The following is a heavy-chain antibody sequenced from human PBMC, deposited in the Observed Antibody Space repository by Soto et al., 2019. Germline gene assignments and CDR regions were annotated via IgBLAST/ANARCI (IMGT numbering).Heavy chain of an antibody. CDR3: ARGATIFGVVIIRTQYNWFDP. Sequence: SETLSLTCTVSGGSISSYYWSWIRQPPGKGLEWFGYIYYSGSTNYNPSLKSRVTISVDTSKNQFSLKLSSVTAADTAVYYCARGATIFGVVIIRTQYNWFDPWGQGTLVTVSS. D-gene: IGHD3-3*01. CDR1: GGSISSYY. CDR2: IYYSGST. J-gene: IGHJ5*02. V-gene: IGHV4-59*01.